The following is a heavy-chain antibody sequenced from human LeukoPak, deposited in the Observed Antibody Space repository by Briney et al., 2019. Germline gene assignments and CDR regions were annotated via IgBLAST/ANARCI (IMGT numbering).Heavy chain of an antibody. CDR1: GFTVSSNY. D-gene: IGHD3-3*01. CDR3: ARWGDFWGGTDYGMDV. V-gene: IGHV3-66*01. Sequence: PGGSLRLSCAASGFTVSSNYMSWVRQAPGKGLEWVSVIYSGGSTYYADSVKGRFTISGDNSKNTLYLQMNSLRAEDTAVYYCARWGDFWGGTDYGMDVWGQETTVTVPS. CDR2: IYSGGST. J-gene: IGHJ6*02.